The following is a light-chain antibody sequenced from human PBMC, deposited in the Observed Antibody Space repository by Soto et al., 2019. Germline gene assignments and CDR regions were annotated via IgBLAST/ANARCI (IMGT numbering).Light chain of an antibody. CDR2: EVS. CDR3: SSYAGSNNFV. V-gene: IGLV2-8*01. CDR1: SSDVGGYNY. J-gene: IGLJ1*01. Sequence: PALTQPPSASGSPGQSVTISCTGTSSDVGGYNYVSWYQQHPGKAPKLMIYEVSKRPSGVPDRFSGSKSGNTASLTVSGLQAEDEADYYCSSYAGSNNFVFGTGTKVTVL.